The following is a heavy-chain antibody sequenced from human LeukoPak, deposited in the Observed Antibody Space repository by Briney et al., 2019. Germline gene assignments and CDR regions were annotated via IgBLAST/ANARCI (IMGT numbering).Heavy chain of an antibody. Sequence: KPSETLSLTCTVSGGSISSHYWSWIRQPPGKGLEWIGYIYYSGSTNYNPSLKSRVTISVDTSKNQFSLKLSSVTAADTAVYYCAREKAAAGRGFDYWGQGTLVTVSS. D-gene: IGHD6-13*01. J-gene: IGHJ4*02. V-gene: IGHV4-59*11. CDR3: AREKAAAGRGFDY. CDR2: IYYSGST. CDR1: GGSISSHY.